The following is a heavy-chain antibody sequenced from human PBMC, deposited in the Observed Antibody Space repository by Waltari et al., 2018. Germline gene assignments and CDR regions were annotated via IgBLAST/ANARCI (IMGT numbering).Heavy chain of an antibody. D-gene: IGHD3-3*01. CDR1: GGSFSGYY. J-gene: IGHJ6*03. CDR3: ARLRIWSGYSYYYYMDV. CDR2: INHSGST. V-gene: IGHV4-34*01. Sequence: VQLQQWGAGLLKPSETLSLTCAVIGGSFSGYYWSWIRQPQGKGWEWIGEINHSGSTNYNPSLKSRVTISVDTSKNQFSLKLSSVTAADTAVYYCARLRIWSGYSYYYYMDVWGKGTTVTVSS.